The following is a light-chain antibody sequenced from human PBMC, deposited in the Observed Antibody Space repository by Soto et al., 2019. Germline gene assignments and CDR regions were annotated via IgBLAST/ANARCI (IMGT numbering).Light chain of an antibody. J-gene: IGKJ3*01. CDR2: AAS. CDR3: QQSYTIPFT. V-gene: IGKV1-39*01. Sequence: DIQMTQSPPSLSASVGDRVTITCWASQSINSYLNWYLQKPGKAPKLLIYAASSLQRGVPSRFSGSGSGTDFTLTVSSLQPEDFATYYCQQSYTIPFTFGPGTKVDVK. CDR1: QSINSY.